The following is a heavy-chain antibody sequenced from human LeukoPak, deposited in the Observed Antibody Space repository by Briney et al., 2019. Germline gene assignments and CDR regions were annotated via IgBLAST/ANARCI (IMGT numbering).Heavy chain of an antibody. CDR3: AKDGPLVGPYYFDY. Sequence: GGSLRLSCAASGFTFSNYAMHWVRQAPGKGLEWVAAISYDGNNKYYVESVKGRFTISRDNSRNTLYLQMNSLRAEDTAVYYCAKDGPLVGPYYFDYWGQGTLVTVSS. D-gene: IGHD1-26*01. CDR1: GFTFSNYA. CDR2: ISYDGNNK. J-gene: IGHJ4*02. V-gene: IGHV3-30-3*01.